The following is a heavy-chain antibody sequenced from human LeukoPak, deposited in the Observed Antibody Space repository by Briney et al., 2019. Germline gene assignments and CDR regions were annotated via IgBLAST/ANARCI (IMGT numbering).Heavy chain of an antibody. J-gene: IGHJ6*02. D-gene: IGHD3-3*01. CDR2: INPSGGST. V-gene: IGHV1-46*01. CDR3: AREIPDVLRFLEWLGYGMDV. CDR1: GYTFTSYY. Sequence: ASVKVTCKASGYTFTSYYMHWVRQAPGQGLEWLGIINPSGGSTSYAQKFQGRVTMTRDTSTSTVYMELSSLRSEDTAVYYCAREIPDVLRFLEWLGYGMDVWGQGTTVTVSS.